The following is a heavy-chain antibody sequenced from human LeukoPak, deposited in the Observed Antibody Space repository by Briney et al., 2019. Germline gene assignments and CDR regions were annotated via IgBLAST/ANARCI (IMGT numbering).Heavy chain of an antibody. V-gene: IGHV3-23*01. Sequence: PGGSLRLSCAASGFTFSSYGMSWVRQAPGKGLEWVSAISGSGGSTYYADSVKGRFTISRDNSKNTLYLQMNSLRAEDTAVYYCAKMNLAGSAYYFYMDVWGKGTTVTISS. J-gene: IGHJ6*03. CDR2: ISGSGGST. CDR3: AKMNLAGSAYYFYMDV. CDR1: GFTFSSYG. D-gene: IGHD6-19*01.